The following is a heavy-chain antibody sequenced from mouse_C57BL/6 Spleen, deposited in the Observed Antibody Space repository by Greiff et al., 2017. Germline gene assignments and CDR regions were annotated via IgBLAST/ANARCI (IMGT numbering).Heavy chain of an antibody. CDR2: IYPGDGDT. J-gene: IGHJ4*01. D-gene: IGHD1-1*01. CDR3: AGYGSSLY. V-gene: IGHV1-82*01. Sequence: QVQLQQSGPELVKPGASVKISCKASGYAFSSSWMNWVKQRPGKGLEWIGRIYPGDGDTNYNGKFKGKATLTADKSSSTAYMQLSILTSEDSAVYFCAGYGSSLYWGQGTSVTVSS. CDR1: GYAFSSSW.